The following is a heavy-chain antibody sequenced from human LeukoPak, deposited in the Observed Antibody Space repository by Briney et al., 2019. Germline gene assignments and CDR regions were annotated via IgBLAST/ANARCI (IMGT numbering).Heavy chain of an antibody. CDR2: INHGGGT. V-gene: IGHV4-34*01. Sequence: SETLSLTCAVYGGSFSDYSWNWIRQPPGKGLEWIGEINHGGGTRYNPSLKSRATISVDTSKKQFSLNLTSVTAADTAVYYCARGEDGTGDYRPTYFDSWGQGTLVTVSS. CDR1: GGSFSDYS. J-gene: IGHJ4*02. CDR3: ARGEDGTGDYRPTYFDS. D-gene: IGHD4-17*01.